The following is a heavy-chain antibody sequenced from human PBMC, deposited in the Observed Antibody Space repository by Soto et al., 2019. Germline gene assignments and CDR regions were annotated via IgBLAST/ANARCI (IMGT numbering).Heavy chain of an antibody. CDR1: GYTFTSYA. CDR3: ALSGITIFGVATRNYFDY. D-gene: IGHD3-3*01. Sequence: QVQLVQSGAEVKKPGASVKVSCKASGYTFTSYAMHWVRQAPGQRLEWMGWINAGNGNTKYSQKFQGRVTITRDTSASTVYMELSSLRSEDTAVYYCALSGITIFGVATRNYFDYWGQGTLVTVSS. V-gene: IGHV1-3*01. J-gene: IGHJ4*02. CDR2: INAGNGNT.